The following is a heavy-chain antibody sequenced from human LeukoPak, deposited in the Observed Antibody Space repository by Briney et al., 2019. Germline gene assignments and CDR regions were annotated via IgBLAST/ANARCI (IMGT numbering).Heavy chain of an antibody. CDR1: GGSISSASYF. CDR2: LYYSGST. D-gene: IGHD3-22*01. Sequence: PSETLSLTCTVSGGSISSASYFWGWIRQPPGKGLEWIGTLYYSGSTYYSASLKSRVTMSGDTSRNQFSLRLSSVNAADTAVYYCAKAGVHYSDSSALYAFDFWGPGTMVTVSS. J-gene: IGHJ3*01. V-gene: IGHV4-39*01. CDR3: AKAGVHYSDSSALYAFDF.